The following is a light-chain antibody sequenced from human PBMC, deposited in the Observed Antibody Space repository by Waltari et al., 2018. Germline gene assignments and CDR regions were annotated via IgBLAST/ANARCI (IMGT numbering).Light chain of an antibody. J-gene: IGLJ3*02. CDR1: GSDVGSSDY. CDR2: DVY. Sequence: HSALTQPRSVSGSPGQSVTISCSGTGSDVGSSDYITWFQQHPGKAPTLIIYDVYKRPSGVPARLSGSKSGNTASLTISGLQAEDEAEYYCCAYAGTYTWVFGGGTKLTVL. V-gene: IGLV2-11*01. CDR3: CAYAGTYTWV.